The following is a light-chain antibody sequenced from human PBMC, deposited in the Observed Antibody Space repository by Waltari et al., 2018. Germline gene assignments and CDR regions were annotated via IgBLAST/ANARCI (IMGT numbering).Light chain of an antibody. V-gene: IGLV2-14*01. CDR2: EVS. J-gene: IGLJ3*02. CDR1: SSDVGGFNY. Sequence: QSALTQPASVSGSPGPSTPLSCTGTSSDVGGFNYASGYQQHPGKAPKLMIYEVSHRPSGVSNRFSGSKSGNTASLTISGLQAEDEADYYCSSYTSSSTWVFGGGTKLTVL. CDR3: SSYTSSSTWV.